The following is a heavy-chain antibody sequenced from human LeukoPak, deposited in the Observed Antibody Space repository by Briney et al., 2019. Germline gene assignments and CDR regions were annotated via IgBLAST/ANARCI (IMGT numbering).Heavy chain of an antibody. CDR2: IYYSGST. CDR3: ARHGDANWNPRDHFDY. V-gene: IGHV4-39*01. Sequence: PSETLSLTCTVSGGSICTSSYYWGWIRQPPGKGLEWIGSIYYSGSTYYNPSLKSRVTISVDTSKNQFSLKLSSVTAADTAMYYCARHGDANWNPRDHFDYWGQGTLVTVSS. D-gene: IGHD1-20*01. CDR1: GGSICTSSYY. J-gene: IGHJ4*02.